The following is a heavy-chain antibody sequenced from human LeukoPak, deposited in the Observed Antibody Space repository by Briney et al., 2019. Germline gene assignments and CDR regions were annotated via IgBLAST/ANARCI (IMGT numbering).Heavy chain of an antibody. J-gene: IGHJ5*02. D-gene: IGHD3-10*01. CDR3: AKNYGSGSYGGPPEFDP. CDR2: INPNSGGT. Sequence: GASVKVSCKASGYTFTGYYMHWVRQAPGQGLEWMGWINPNSGGTNYAQKFQGRVTMTRDTSISTAYMELSRLRSDDTAVYYCAKNYGSGSYGGPPEFDPWGQGTLVTVSS. V-gene: IGHV1-2*02. CDR1: GYTFTGYY.